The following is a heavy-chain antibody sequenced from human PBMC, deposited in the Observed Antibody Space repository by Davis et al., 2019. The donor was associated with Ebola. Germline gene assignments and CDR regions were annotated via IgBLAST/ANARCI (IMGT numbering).Heavy chain of an antibody. V-gene: IGHV1-8*01. J-gene: IGHJ4*02. D-gene: IGHD5-18*01. CDR2: MNPNSGNA. Sequence: ASVKVSCKASGYTFTSYDINWVRQATGQGLEWMGWMNPNSGNAGYAHKFQGRVTMTRDTSISSAYMELTRLRSDDTAVYYCARGLDTTMVIFTSENDYFDFWGQGTLVTVSS. CDR1: GYTFTSYD. CDR3: ARGLDTTMVIFTSENDYFDF.